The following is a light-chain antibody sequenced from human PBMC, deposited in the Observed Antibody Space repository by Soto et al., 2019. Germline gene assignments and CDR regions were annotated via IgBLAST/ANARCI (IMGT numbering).Light chain of an antibody. CDR3: QQRSNWHQIT. V-gene: IGKV3-11*01. CDR1: QSVSKY. CDR2: DAS. J-gene: IGKJ4*01. Sequence: ESVLTQSPATLSLSPGERATLSCRASQSVSKYFAWYQQKPGQAPRLLIHDASNRATGIPARFSGSGSGTDFTLTISTLEHEDFGVYYCQQRSNWHQITCGGGTKVETK.